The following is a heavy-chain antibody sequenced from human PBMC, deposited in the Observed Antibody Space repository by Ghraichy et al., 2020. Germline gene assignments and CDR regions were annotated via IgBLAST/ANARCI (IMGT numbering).Heavy chain of an antibody. CDR1: GFTFSSYA. J-gene: IGHJ4*02. CDR3: AKIEDIVVVVAATPADY. CDR2: ISGSGGST. D-gene: IGHD2-15*01. Sequence: LSLTCAASGFTFSSYAMSWVRQAPGKGLEWVSAISGSGGSTYYADSVKGRFTISRDNSKYSLYLQMNSLRAEDTAVYYCAKIEDIVVVVAATPADYWGQGTLVTVSS. V-gene: IGHV3-23*01.